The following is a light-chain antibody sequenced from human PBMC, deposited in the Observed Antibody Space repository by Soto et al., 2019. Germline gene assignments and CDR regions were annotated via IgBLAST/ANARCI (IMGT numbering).Light chain of an antibody. J-gene: IGKJ4*01. CDR3: MQALQTPVT. CDR1: QSLLHSNGYNC. V-gene: IGKV2-28*01. Sequence: DIVMTQSPLSLPVTPGEPDSISCRSSQSLLHSNGYNCLDWYLQKPGQSPQLLIYLGSNRASGVPDRLSGSGSGTDFTLKISRVEAEDVGVYYCMQALQTPVTFGGGTKVEIK. CDR2: LGS.